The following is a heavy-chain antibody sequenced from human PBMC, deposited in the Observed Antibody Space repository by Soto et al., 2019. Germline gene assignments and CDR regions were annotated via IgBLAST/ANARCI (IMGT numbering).Heavy chain of an antibody. V-gene: IGHV3-23*01. D-gene: IGHD2-21*01. Sequence: EVQLLESGGGLVQPGGSLRLSCAASGFTFSSYAMSWVRQAPGKGLEWVSAISGSGGSTYYADSVKGRFTISRDNSKNTLYLQMNSLRAEDTAVYNCAKDSLFGDSPPGSFQHWGQGTLVTVSS. CDR3: AKDSLFGDSPPGSFQH. J-gene: IGHJ1*01. CDR1: GFTFSSYA. CDR2: ISGSGGST.